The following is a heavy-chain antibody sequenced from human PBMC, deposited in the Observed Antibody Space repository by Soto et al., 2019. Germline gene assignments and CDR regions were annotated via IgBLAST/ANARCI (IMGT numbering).Heavy chain of an antibody. CDR3: AKDGTYYYDSSGYYYGGDYFDY. CDR2: ISGSGGST. V-gene: IGHV3-23*01. Sequence: EVQLLESGGGLVQPGGSLRLSCAASGFTFSSYAMIWVRQAPGKGLEWVSAISGSGGSTYYADSVKGRFTISRDNSKNTLYLQMNSLRAEDTAVYYCAKDGTYYYDSSGYYYGGDYFDYWGQGTLVTVSS. D-gene: IGHD3-22*01. CDR1: GFTFSSYA. J-gene: IGHJ4*02.